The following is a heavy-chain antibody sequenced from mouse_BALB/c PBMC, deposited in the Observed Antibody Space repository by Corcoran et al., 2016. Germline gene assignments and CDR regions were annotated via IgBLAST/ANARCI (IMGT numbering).Heavy chain of an antibody. V-gene: IGHV1S136*01. CDR3: ATGTEYFDY. CDR2: INPFNDGS. Sequence: EVQLQQSGPERVKPGASVKMSCKASGYTFTSYVMHWVKQKPGQGLEWIGYINPFNDGSKYNEKFKGKATLTSDKSSSTAYMELSSLTSEDSAVYYCATGTEYFDYWGQGTTFIVSS. J-gene: IGHJ2*01. CDR1: GYTFTSYV. D-gene: IGHD4-1*01.